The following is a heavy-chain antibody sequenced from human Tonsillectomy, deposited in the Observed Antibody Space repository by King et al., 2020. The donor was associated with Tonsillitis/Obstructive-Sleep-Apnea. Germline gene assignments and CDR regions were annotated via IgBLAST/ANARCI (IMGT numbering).Heavy chain of an antibody. Sequence: VQLVESGGGVVQPGRSLRLSCAASGFTFSSYAMHGVRQAPGKGLEWVAVISYDGSNKYYADSVKGRFTISRDNSKKNLYLQMHSLRAEDTAVYYCARGATAMASPQDYYYYMDVWGQGTTVTVSS. CDR1: GFTFSSYA. V-gene: IGHV3-30*04. J-gene: IGHJ6*03. CDR2: ISYDGSNK. CDR3: ARGATAMASPQDYYYYMDV. D-gene: IGHD5-18*01.